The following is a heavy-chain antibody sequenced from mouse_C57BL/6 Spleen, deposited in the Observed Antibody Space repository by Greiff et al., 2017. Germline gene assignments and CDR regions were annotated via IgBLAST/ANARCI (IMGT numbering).Heavy chain of an antibody. CDR3: ARDGSSYVGGRAMDY. J-gene: IGHJ4*01. CDR1: GYTFTSYW. D-gene: IGHD1-1*01. V-gene: IGHV1-59*01. Sequence: QVQLQQPGAELVRPGTSVKLSCKASGYTFTSYWMHWVKQRPGQGLEWIGVIDPSDSYTNYNQKFKGKATLTVDTSSSTAYMQLSSLTSEDSAVYYCARDGSSYVGGRAMDYWGQGTSVAVSS. CDR2: IDPSDSYT.